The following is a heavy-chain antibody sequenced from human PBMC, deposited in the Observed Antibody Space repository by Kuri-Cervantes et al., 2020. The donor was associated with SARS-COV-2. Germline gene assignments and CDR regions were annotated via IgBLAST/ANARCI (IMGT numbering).Heavy chain of an antibody. V-gene: IGHV4-30-2*01. J-gene: IGHJ4*02. D-gene: IGHD4-17*01. CDR1: GGSISSGGYS. CDR3: ARVGYGDLIDY. Sequence: SETLSLTCAVSGGSISSGGYSWSWIRQPPGKGLEWIGYIYHSGSTYFNPSLKSRVTLSADRSKNQFSLNLTSVTAADTAVYYCARVGYGDLIDYWGQGTLVTVSS. CDR2: IYHSGST.